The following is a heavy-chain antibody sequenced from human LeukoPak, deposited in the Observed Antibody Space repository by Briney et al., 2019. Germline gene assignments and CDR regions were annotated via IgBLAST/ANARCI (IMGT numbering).Heavy chain of an antibody. CDR1: GFTVSSNY. CDR3: ARVATYGRQLDY. V-gene: IGHV3-66*01. D-gene: IGHD3-10*01. J-gene: IGHJ4*02. CDR2: IYSGGST. Sequence: GGSLRLSCAASGFTVSSNYMSWVRQAPGKGLEWVSVIYSGGSTYYADSVKGRFTIPRDNSKNTLYLQMNSLRAEDTAVYYCARVATYGRQLDYWGQGTLVTVSS.